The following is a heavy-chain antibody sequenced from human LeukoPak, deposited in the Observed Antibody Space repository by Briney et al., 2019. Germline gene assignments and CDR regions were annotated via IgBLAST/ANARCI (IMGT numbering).Heavy chain of an antibody. J-gene: IGHJ6*02. CDR1: GYTLTSYA. CDR2: INTNTGNP. V-gene: IGHV7-4-1*02. D-gene: IGHD3-16*01. Sequence: ASVKVSCKASGYTLTSYAMNWVRQAPGQGLEWMGWINTNTGNPTYAQGFTGRFVFSLDTSVSTAYLQISSLKAEDTAVYYCARGPRGKYYYYGMDVWGQGTTVTVSS. CDR3: ARGPRGKYYYYGMDV.